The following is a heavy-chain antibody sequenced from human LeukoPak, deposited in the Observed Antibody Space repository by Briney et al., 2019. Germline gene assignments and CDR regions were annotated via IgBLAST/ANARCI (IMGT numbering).Heavy chain of an antibody. CDR1: GGSISSYY. CDR3: ARDPWSYYYMDV. Sequence: SETLSLTCTVSGGSISSYYWSWIRQPPGKGLEWIGYIYYSGSTNYNPSLKSRVTISVDTSKNQFSLKLSSVTAADMAVYYCARDPWSYYYMDVWGKGTTVTVSS. CDR2: IYYSGST. J-gene: IGHJ6*03. D-gene: IGHD2-8*01. V-gene: IGHV4-59*01.